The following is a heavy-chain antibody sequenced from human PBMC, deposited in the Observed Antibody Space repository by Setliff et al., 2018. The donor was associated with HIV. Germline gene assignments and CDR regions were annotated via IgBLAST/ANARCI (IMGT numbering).Heavy chain of an antibody. CDR3: ARAGYGMATGLRH. Sequence: PSETLSLTCAVYGGSFSGYYWSWIRQPPGKGLEWIGEINHSGSTNYNPSLKSRVTISVDTSKNQFSLKLSSVTAADTAVYYCARAGYGMATGLRHWGQGTLVTVSS. V-gene: IGHV4-34*01. D-gene: IGHD5-12*01. CDR2: INHSGST. CDR1: GGSFSGYY. J-gene: IGHJ1*01.